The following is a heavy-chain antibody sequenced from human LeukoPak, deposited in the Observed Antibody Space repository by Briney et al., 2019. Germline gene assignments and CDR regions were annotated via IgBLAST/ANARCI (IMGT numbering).Heavy chain of an antibody. CDR3: ARAEAAVLDY. CDR1: GGSISRYY. V-gene: IGHV4-59*01. J-gene: IGHJ4*02. CDR2: IHYSGST. D-gene: IGHD6-13*01. Sequence: SETLSLPCTVPGGSISRYYWRWTRQPPGKGLEWIGYIHYSGSTNYNPSLKSRVTLSVDTSKNQFSLKLSSVTAADTAVYYCARAEAAVLDYWGQGTLVTVSS.